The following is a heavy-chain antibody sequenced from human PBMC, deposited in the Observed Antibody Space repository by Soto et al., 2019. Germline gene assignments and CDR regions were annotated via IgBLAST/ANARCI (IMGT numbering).Heavy chain of an antibody. V-gene: IGHV4-34*01. CDR2: INYSGST. J-gene: IGHJ5*02. CDR1: GGCFSGYY. D-gene: IGHD2-2*01. CDR3: ARGRTSSGPAKPVP. Sequence: LSLTCADYGGCFSGYYWSWIHQPPGKGLEWIGKINYSGSTTYNPSLKSRVTISVDTSKNQFSLKLSSVSAADTAVYYCARGRTSSGPAKPVPWGQG.